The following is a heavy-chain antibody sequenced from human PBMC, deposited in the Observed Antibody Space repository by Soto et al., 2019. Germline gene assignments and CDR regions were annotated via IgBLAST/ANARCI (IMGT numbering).Heavy chain of an antibody. Sequence: QITLKESGPTLVKPTQTLTLTCTFSGFSLSTSGVGVGWIRQPPGKALEWLALIYWNDDKRYSPSLKSRLTITKDTSKNQVVLTMTNMDPVDTATYYCAHRIQLWLWSSFDYWGQGTLVTVSS. CDR1: GFSLSTSGVG. J-gene: IGHJ4*02. CDR3: AHRIQLWLWSSFDY. D-gene: IGHD5-18*01. V-gene: IGHV2-5*01. CDR2: IYWNDDK.